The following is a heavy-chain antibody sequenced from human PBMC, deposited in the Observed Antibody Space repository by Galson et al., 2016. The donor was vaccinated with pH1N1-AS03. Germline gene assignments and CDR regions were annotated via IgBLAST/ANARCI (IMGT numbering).Heavy chain of an antibody. V-gene: IGHV1-2*02. CDR3: ARSHPAFDSSGYYYDY. D-gene: IGHD3-22*01. J-gene: IGHJ4*03. CDR1: GYTFTGYY. CDR2: INPNSGGT. Sequence: SVKVSCKASGYTFTGYYMHWVRQAPGQGLEWMGWINPNSGGTNYAQKFQGRVTMTRDTSISTAYMELSRLRSGDTAVYYCARSHPAFDSSGYYYDYWGQGTTGIVSS.